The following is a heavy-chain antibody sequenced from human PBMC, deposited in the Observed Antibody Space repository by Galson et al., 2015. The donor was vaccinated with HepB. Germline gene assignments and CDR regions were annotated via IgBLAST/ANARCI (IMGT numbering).Heavy chain of an antibody. J-gene: IGHJ4*02. Sequence: SLRHSCAASGFTFSSQAMSWVRQAPGKGLEWVSAISGSGGSTYYADSVKGRFTISRDNSKNTLYLQMNSLRAEDTAVYYCAKDVLLWFGETYSNRPYWGQGTLVTVSS. D-gene: IGHD3-10*01. CDR3: AKDVLLWFGETYSNRPY. V-gene: IGHV3-23*01. CDR1: GFTFSSQA. CDR2: ISGSGGST.